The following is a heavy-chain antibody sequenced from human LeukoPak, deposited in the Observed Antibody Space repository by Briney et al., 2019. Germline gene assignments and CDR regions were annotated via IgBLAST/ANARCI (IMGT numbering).Heavy chain of an antibody. CDR2: IYSGGST. Sequence: GGSLRLSCAASGFTVGSNYMSWVRQAPGKGLEWVSVIYSGGSTYYADSVKGRFTISRDNSKNTLYLQMNSLRAEDTAVYYCAREPLGGYWFDPWGQGTLVTVSS. CDR1: GFTVGSNY. V-gene: IGHV3-66*02. CDR3: AREPLGGYWFDP. J-gene: IGHJ5*02. D-gene: IGHD3-16*01.